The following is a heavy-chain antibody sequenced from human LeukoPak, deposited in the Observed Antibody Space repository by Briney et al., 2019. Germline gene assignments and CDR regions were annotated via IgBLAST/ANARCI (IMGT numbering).Heavy chain of an antibody. D-gene: IGHD2-21*01. CDR3: ARSPEILWWFDY. Sequence: SVKVSCKASGGTFISYAISWVRQAPGQGLEWMGGIIPIFGTANYAQKFQGRVTITADESTSTAYMELSSLRSEDTAVYYCARSPEILWWFDYWGQGTLVTVSS. CDR2: IIPIFGTA. CDR1: GGTFISYA. V-gene: IGHV1-69*13. J-gene: IGHJ4*02.